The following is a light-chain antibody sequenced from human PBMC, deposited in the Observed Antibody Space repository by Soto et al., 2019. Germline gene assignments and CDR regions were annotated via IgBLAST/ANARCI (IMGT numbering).Light chain of an antibody. Sequence: DIQMTQSPSSLSASVGDKITINCRASQSINTFLNWYQQKPGKAPKLLIYSASSLQGGVPSRFSGSGAGTDFTLTINSLQPEDSATYYCQQSHRPPITFGQGTRLEIK. CDR2: SAS. CDR1: QSINTF. J-gene: IGKJ5*01. V-gene: IGKV1-39*01. CDR3: QQSHRPPIT.